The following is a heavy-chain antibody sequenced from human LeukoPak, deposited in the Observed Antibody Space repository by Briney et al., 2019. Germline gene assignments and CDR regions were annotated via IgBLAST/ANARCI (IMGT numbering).Heavy chain of an antibody. D-gene: IGHD2/OR15-2a*01. J-gene: IGHJ4*02. CDR1: GNDW. CDR3: VSFYETY. Sequence: GGSLRLSCAASGNDWMHWVRQAPGKGLVWVSHINSDGSWTSYADSVKGRFTISKDNAKNTVYLQMNSLRAEDTAVYYCVSFYETYWGRGTLVTVSS. V-gene: IGHV3-74*01. CDR2: INSDGSWT.